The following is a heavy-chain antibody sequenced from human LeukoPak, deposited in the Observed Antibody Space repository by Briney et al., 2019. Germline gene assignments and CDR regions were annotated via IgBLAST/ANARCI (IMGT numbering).Heavy chain of an antibody. D-gene: IGHD4-17*01. CDR3: ARGLNDYGDYERAFDI. CDR1: GFTFDDFG. Sequence: PGGSLRLSCAASGFTFDDFGMSWVRQAPGKGLEWVSGIKWNGGSTGYADSGKGRFTISRDNAKNSLYLQMNSLRAEDTALYYCARGLNDYGDYERAFDIWGQGTLVTVSS. CDR2: IKWNGGST. V-gene: IGHV3-20*04. J-gene: IGHJ4*02.